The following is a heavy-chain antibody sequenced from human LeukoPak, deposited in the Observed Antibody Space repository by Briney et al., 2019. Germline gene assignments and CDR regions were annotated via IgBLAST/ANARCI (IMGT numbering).Heavy chain of an antibody. J-gene: IGHJ4*02. CDR2: ISGSSSAI. V-gene: IGHV3-48*01. D-gene: IGHD3-22*01. Sequence: GGSLRLSCAASGFTFSSYSMNWVRQAPGKGLEWVSYISGSSSAIHADSVKGRFTISRDNSKSTLYLQMNSLRAEDTAIYYCVKHPSYYYDSSGSETEFDYWGQGTLVTVSS. CDR3: VKHPSYYYDSSGSETEFDY. CDR1: GFTFSSYS.